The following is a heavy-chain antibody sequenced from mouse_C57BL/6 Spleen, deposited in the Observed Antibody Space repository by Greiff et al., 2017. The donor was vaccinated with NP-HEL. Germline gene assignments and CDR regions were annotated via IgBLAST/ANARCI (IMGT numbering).Heavy chain of an antibody. CDR2: ISSGGSYT. CDR1: GFTFSSYG. D-gene: IGHD1-1*01. V-gene: IGHV5-6*01. J-gene: IGHJ2*01. CDR3: ARDGSRFDY. Sequence: DVQLVESGGDLVKPGGSLKLSCAASGFTFSSYGMSWVRQTPDKRLEWVATISSGGSYTYYPDSVKGRFTISRDNAKNTLYLQMSGQKSEDTAMYYCARDGSRFDYWGQGTTLTVSS.